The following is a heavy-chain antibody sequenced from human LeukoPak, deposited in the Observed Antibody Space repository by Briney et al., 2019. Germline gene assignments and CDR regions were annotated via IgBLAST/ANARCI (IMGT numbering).Heavy chain of an antibody. CDR2: LNHSGST. J-gene: IGHJ4*02. D-gene: IGHD3-3*01. CDR1: GGSFSGYY. Sequence: SETLSLTCAVYGGSFSGYYWSWIRQPPGKGLEWIGELNHSGSTNYNPSLKSRVTISVDTSKNQFSLKLSSVTAADTAVYYCARAGGTIFGVVTLRYYFDYWGQGTLVTVSS. V-gene: IGHV4-34*01. CDR3: ARAGGTIFGVVTLRYYFDY.